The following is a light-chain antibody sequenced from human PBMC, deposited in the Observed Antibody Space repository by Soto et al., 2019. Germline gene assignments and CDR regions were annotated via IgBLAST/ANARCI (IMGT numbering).Light chain of an antibody. J-gene: IGKJ4*01. CDR1: QSLLHSNGYNY. CDR3: MLLLHPPLT. CDR2: LAS. V-gene: IGKV2-28*01. Sequence: DVVMTQSPLSLPVTPGEPASISCRSSQSLLHSNGYNYLAWFLQKAGQSPQLLIYLASSRASGVPVRFRGSGSCTNFALEIKSVDAEEVGIFQCMLLLHPPLTFGGGTKV.